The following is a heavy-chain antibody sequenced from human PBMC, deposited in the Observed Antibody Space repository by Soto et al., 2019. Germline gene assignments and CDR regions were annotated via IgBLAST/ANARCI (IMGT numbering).Heavy chain of an antibody. CDR2: ISYDGSNK. CDR3: AKGPYPLRLLFPAFDY. V-gene: IGHV3-30*18. J-gene: IGHJ4*02. Sequence: QVQLVESGGGVVQPGRSLRLSCAASGFTFSSYGMHWVRQAPGKGLEWVAVISYDGSNKYYADSVKGRFTISRDNSKNTLYLQMNSLRAEDTAVYYCAKGPYPLRLLFPAFDYWGQGTLVTVSS. CDR1: GFTFSSYG. D-gene: IGHD5-12*01.